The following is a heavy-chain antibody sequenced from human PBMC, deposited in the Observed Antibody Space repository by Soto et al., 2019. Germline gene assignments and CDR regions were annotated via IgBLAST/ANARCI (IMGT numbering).Heavy chain of an antibody. V-gene: IGHV3-74*03. CDR2: INDDGSST. J-gene: IGHJ5*01. Sequence: EVQVVESGGGSVQPGGSLRLSCAASGFTFTSHWMHWVRQAPGKGPVWVSRINDDGSSTTYADSVKGRFTISRDNAKNTVDLEMNSLRVEDPAVYYCVRDRAHNWLDSWGQGTLVTVSS. CDR3: VRDRAHNWLDS. CDR1: GFTFTSHW.